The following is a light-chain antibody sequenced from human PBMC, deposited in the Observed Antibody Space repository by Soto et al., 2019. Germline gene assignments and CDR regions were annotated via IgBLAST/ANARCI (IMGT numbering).Light chain of an antibody. CDR2: DVS. Sequence: QSALTQPRSVSGSPGQSVTISCTGTNSDIGAYNYVSWYQQHPGKAPKVMIYDVSGRPSGVPDRFSGSKSGNTASLTISGLQAEDEADYYCCSPAGTYNFWLFGGGTKLTVL. J-gene: IGLJ3*02. CDR3: CSPAGTYNFWL. CDR1: NSDIGAYNY. V-gene: IGLV2-11*01.